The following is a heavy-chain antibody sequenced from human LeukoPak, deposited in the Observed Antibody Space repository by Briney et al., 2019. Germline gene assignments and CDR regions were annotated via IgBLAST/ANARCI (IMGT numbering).Heavy chain of an antibody. J-gene: IGHJ6*02. Sequence: GGSLRLSCAASGFTFSSYGMHWVRQAPGKGLERVAVISYDGSNKYYADSVRGRFTISRDNSKNTLYLQMNSLRAEDTAVYYCAKGSLEWLLFYGMDVWGQGTTVTVSS. CDR1: GFTFSSYG. CDR3: AKGSLEWLLFYGMDV. CDR2: ISYDGSNK. D-gene: IGHD3-3*01. V-gene: IGHV3-30*18.